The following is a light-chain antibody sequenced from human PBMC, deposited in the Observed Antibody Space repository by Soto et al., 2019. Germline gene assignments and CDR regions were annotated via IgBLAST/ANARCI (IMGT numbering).Light chain of an antibody. Sequence: EIVMTQYPDTLSVSQGERATLSCRASQSLSGNLAWYQQKPGQAPRLLIYGTSTRATGIPARFSGSGSGTEFTLTISSLQSEDFAVYYCQQYNKWPLTFGGGTKVDI. V-gene: IGKV3-15*01. CDR2: GTS. J-gene: IGKJ4*01. CDR3: QQYNKWPLT. CDR1: QSLSGN.